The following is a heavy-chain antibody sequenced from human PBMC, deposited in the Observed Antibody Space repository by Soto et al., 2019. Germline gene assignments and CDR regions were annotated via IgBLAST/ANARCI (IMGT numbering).Heavy chain of an antibody. CDR2: YSGSGDTT. V-gene: IGHV3-23*01. Sequence: EVQLLESGGGLVQPGGSLRLSCAASGFSFSSYAMSWVRQAPGKGLEWVSAYSGSGDTTYYADSVKGRFTISRDNSKNPLYLQMNSLRVEDTAIYYCAKPDLAYCGGDCHYDFWGQGTLVTVSS. J-gene: IGHJ4*02. D-gene: IGHD2-21*02. CDR1: GFSFSSYA. CDR3: AKPDLAYCGGDCHYDF.